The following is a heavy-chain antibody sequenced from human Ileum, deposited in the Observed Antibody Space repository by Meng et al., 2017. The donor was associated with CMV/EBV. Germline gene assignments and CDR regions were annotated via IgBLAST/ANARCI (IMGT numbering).Heavy chain of an antibody. D-gene: IGHD6-13*01. Sequence: EVQLVESGGGLIQPGGSLRLACAAAGFSVSSNYMSWVRKAPGKGLEWVSVIYSGGRIYHTDSVKGRFTISRDSSKNTLYLQMNSLRADDTAVYYCASADSSTWHRFDYWGQGALVTVSS. CDR2: IYSGGRI. V-gene: IGHV3-53*01. J-gene: IGHJ4*02. CDR1: GFSVSSNY. CDR3: ASADSSTWHRFDY.